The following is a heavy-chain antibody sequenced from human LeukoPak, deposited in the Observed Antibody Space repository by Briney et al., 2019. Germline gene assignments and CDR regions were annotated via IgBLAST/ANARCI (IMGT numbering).Heavy chain of an antibody. Sequence: GGSLRLSCAASGFTFSSYAMGWVRQAPGKGLEWVSAISISGENTYYADSVKGRFTISRDNSKNTLYLQMNSLRAEDTAVYYCAHVGYDSIPDYWGQGTLVTVSS. J-gene: IGHJ4*02. CDR2: ISISGENT. V-gene: IGHV3-23*01. CDR3: AHVGYDSIPDY. D-gene: IGHD5-12*01. CDR1: GFTFSSYA.